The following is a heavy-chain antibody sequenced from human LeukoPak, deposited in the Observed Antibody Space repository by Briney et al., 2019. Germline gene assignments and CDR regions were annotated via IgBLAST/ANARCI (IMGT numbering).Heavy chain of an antibody. CDR3: AVCGGSCYSSFVY. CDR2: FDPEDGET. J-gene: IGHJ4*02. CDR1: GTYTLIELS. D-gene: IGHD2-15*01. V-gene: IGHV1-24*01. Sequence: GASVKVSCKVSGTYTLIELSMHWVRQAPGKGLEWMGGFDPEDGETIYAQKFKGRVTMTEDTSTSTAYMELRSLRSDDTAVYYCAVCGGSCYSSFVYWGQGTLVTVSA.